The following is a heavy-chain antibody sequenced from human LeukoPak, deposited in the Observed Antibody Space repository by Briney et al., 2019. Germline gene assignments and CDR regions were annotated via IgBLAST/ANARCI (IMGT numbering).Heavy chain of an antibody. D-gene: IGHD3-10*01. J-gene: IGHJ4*02. CDR3: ASAQVPLESSFDY. Sequence: GGSLRLSCAASGFTFSNYAMHWVRQAPGKGLEWVAGIRYAVSNKYYPDAVKGRFTISRDNSKNTLYLQMTGLRAEDTAVYYCASAQVPLESSFDYWGQGTLVTVSS. CDR1: GFTFSNYA. CDR2: IRYAVSNK. V-gene: IGHV3-30*04.